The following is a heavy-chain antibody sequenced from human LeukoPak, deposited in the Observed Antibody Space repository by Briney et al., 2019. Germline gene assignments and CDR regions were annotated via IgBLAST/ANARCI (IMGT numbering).Heavy chain of an antibody. V-gene: IGHV1-69*04. CDR3: ARDITTCGGDCYSYGMDV. J-gene: IGHJ6*02. CDR2: IIPILGIA. D-gene: IGHD2-21*01. Sequence: SVKVSCKASGGTFSSYAISWVRQAPGQGLEWMGRIIPILGIANYAQKVQGRVTITADKSTSTAYMELSSLRSEDTAVYYCARDITTCGGDCYSYGMDVWGQGTTVTVSS. CDR1: GGTFSSYA.